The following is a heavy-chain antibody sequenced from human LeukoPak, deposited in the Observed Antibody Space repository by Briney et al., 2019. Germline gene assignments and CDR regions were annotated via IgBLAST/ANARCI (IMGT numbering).Heavy chain of an antibody. V-gene: IGHV3-23*01. J-gene: IGHJ4*02. CDR2: ISDSGGST. CDR3: ARVTYGSGTYGAFDY. Sequence: GGSLRLSCAASGFTLSSYAMSWVRQAPGKGLEWVSTISDSGGSTYFADSVKGRFTISRDYSKITLYLQMNSLRAEDTAVYYCARVTYGSGTYGAFDYWGQGTLVTVSS. D-gene: IGHD3-10*01. CDR1: GFTLSSYA.